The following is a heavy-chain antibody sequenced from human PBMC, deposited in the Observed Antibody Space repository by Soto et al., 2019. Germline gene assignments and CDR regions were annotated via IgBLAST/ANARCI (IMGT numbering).Heavy chain of an antibody. D-gene: IGHD4-4*01. CDR2: IYHSGST. CDR3: ARGSNTGDWFDP. V-gene: IGHV4-30-2*01. Sequence: PWETLSLTCAVSGGSISSGGYSWSWIRQPPGKGLEWIGYIYHSGSTYYNPSLKSRVTISVDRSKNQFSLKLSSVTAADTAVYYCARGSNTGDWFDPWGQGTLVTVSS. CDR1: GGSISSGGYS. J-gene: IGHJ5*02.